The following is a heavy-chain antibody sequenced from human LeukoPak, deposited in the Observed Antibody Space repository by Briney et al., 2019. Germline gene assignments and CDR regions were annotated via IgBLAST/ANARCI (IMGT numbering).Heavy chain of an antibody. J-gene: IGHJ4*02. CDR2: ISGSGDKT. CDR1: GFTFSNFA. V-gene: IGHV3-23*01. CDR3: GEGY. Sequence: GGSLRLSCPASGFTFSNFAMIWVRQAPGKGLEWVSAISGSGDKTHYADSVKGRFTISRDNSKSVLYMQLNNLRLEDTAVYYCGEGYWGRGTLVTVSS.